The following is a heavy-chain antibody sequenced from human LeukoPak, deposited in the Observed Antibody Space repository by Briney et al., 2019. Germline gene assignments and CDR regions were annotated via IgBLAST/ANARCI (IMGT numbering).Heavy chain of an antibody. D-gene: IGHD1-26*01. Sequence: GASVKVSCKASGYTFTSYGISWVRQAPGQGLEWMGWISAYNGNTNYAQKLQGRVTMTTDTSTSTAYMELRSLRSDDTAVYYCAKSGRVSYSGSYQTPPLFDYWGQGTLVTVSS. CDR2: ISAYNGNT. J-gene: IGHJ4*02. V-gene: IGHV1-18*01. CDR1: GYTFTSYG. CDR3: AKSGRVSYSGSYQTPPLFDY.